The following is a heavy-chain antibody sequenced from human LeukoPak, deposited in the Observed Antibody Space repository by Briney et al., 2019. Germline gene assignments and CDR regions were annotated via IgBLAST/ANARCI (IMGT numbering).Heavy chain of an antibody. J-gene: IGHJ4*02. CDR2: INAGNGNT. Sequence: GASVKVSCKASGYTFTSYAMHWERQAPGQRLEWMGWINAGNGNTKYSQKFQGRVTITRDTSASTAYMELSSLRSEDTAVYYCARDPVRGYSYGTFDYWGQGTLVTVSS. CDR3: ARDPVRGYSYGTFDY. V-gene: IGHV1-3*01. D-gene: IGHD5-18*01. CDR1: GYTFTSYA.